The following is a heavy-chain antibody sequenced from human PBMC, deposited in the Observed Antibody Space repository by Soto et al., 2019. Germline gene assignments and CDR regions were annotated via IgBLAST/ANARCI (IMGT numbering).Heavy chain of an antibody. J-gene: IGHJ5*02. Sequence: TLSLTCTVSGASVSSGAYYWGWVRQRPGRGLEWIGYIYESGYTYYNTSLKSRLTISLDRSNNQFSLGLTSVTAADTAVYYCVRALRHTAMAYPWFDPWGQGTLVTVSS. CDR1: GASVSSGAYY. V-gene: IGHV4-31*03. D-gene: IGHD5-18*01. CDR3: VRALRHTAMAYPWFDP. CDR2: IYESGYT.